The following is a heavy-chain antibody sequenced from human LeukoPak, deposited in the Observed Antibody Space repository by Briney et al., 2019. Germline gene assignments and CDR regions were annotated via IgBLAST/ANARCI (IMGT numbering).Heavy chain of an antibody. CDR3: ARGAAMVSY. D-gene: IGHD5-18*01. J-gene: IGHJ4*02. CDR1: GDSISRSSDY. CDR2: GYYVVST. Sequence: WETLSLTCTVSGDSISRSSDYWGWIRQPPGKGPVWIVSGYYVVSTFYNPSLKSRLTISIDTSKNQFSLKLSSVIAADTAVYYCARGAAMVSYWGQGTLVTVSS. V-gene: IGHV4-39*07.